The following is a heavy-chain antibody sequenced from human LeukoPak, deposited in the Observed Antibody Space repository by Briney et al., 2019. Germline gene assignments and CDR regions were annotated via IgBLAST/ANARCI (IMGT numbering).Heavy chain of an antibody. D-gene: IGHD2-2*01. CDR1: GYTFTIYG. CDR2: ISAYTGNT. CDR3: ARHDHCSSTSCYVVNLTITSDWFDP. V-gene: IGHV1-18*01. Sequence: GASVKVSFKASGYTFTIYGISWVRQVPGQGLEWMGWISAYTGNTNYSQKLQGRVTMTTDTSTSTAYMELRSLRSDDTAVYYCARHDHCSSTSCYVVNLTITSDWFDPWGQGTLVTVSS. J-gene: IGHJ5*02.